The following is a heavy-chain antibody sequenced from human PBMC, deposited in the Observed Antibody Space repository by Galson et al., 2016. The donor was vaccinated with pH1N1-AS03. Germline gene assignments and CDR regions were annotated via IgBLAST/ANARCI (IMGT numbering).Heavy chain of an antibody. CDR1: PYSITHDY. CDR2: TKYNGAT. CDR3: ARGAGWETSE. Sequence: ETLSLTCSVSPYSITHDYWHWIRQAPGSGPQWIGLTKYNGATHYNPSLQSRVTISIDTSKNQLSLKVYSVTSADAAVYYCARGAGWETSEWGQGTLVTVSS. V-gene: IGHV4-59*01. J-gene: IGHJ4*02. D-gene: IGHD1-26*01.